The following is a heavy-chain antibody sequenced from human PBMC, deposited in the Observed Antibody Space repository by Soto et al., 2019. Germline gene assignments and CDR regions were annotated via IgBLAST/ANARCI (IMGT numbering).Heavy chain of an antibody. D-gene: IGHD7-27*01. V-gene: IGHV1-8*01. CDR1: GYTFTSYD. J-gene: IGHJ4*02. CDR3: ARGPRNWGVDY. CDR2: MNPNSGNT. Sequence: QVQLVQSGAEVKKPGASVKVSCKAAGYTFTSYDFNWMRQATGQGFEWMGWMNPNSGNTGYAQKFQGRVSMTRDTSISTAFMELRDLRSEDTAVYYCARGPRNWGVDYWGQGTLVTVSS.